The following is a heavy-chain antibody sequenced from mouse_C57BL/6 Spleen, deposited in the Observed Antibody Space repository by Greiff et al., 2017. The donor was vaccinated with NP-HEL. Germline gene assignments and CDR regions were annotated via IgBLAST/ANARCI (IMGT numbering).Heavy chain of an antibody. J-gene: IGHJ4*01. Sequence: VKLQQPGTELVKPGASVKLSCKASGYTFTSYWMHWVKQRPGQGLEWIGNINPSNGGTNYNEKFKSKATLTVDKSSSTAYMQLSSLTSEDSAVYYCAREGIYYDYDYAMDYWGQGTSVTVSS. CDR2: INPSNGGT. CDR3: AREGIYYDYDYAMDY. V-gene: IGHV1-53*01. CDR1: GYTFTSYW. D-gene: IGHD2-4*01.